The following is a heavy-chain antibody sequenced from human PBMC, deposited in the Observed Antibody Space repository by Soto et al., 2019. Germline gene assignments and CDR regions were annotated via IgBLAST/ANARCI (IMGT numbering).Heavy chain of an antibody. CDR3: ARPYGSGSYYNFWFDP. Sequence: GGSLRLSCAASGFTFSSYTMNWVRQAPGKGLEWLSYISSSSSTIFYADSVKGRFTISRDNAKNSLYLQMNSLRAEDTAVYYYARPYGSGSYYNFWFDPWGQGTLVTVSS. V-gene: IGHV3-48*01. J-gene: IGHJ5*02. CDR1: GFTFSSYT. D-gene: IGHD3-10*01. CDR2: ISSSSSTI.